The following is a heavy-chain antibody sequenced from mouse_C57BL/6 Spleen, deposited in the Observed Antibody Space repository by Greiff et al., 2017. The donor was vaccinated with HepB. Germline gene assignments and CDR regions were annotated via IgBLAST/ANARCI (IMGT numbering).Heavy chain of an antibody. J-gene: IGHJ1*03. CDR1: GYTFTSYW. Sequence: QVQLQQPGAELVKPGASVKLSCKASGYTFTSYWMHWVKQRPGQGLAWIGMIHPNSGSTNYNEKFKSKATLTVDKSSSTAYMQLSSLTSEDSAVYYCARSLITTVVATDWYFDVWGTGTTVTVSS. CDR2: IHPNSGST. D-gene: IGHD1-1*01. CDR3: ARSLITTVVATDWYFDV. V-gene: IGHV1-64*01.